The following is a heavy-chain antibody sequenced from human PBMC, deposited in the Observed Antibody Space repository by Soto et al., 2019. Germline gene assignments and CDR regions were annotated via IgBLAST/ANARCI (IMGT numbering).Heavy chain of an antibody. V-gene: IGHV1-58*01. CDR2: IVVGSGNT. CDR3: AAEHTLMVYYYGMDV. D-gene: IGHD2-8*01. CDR1: GFTFTSSA. J-gene: IGHJ6*02. Sequence: GASVKVSCKASGFTFTSSAVQWVRQARGQRLEWIGWIVVGSGNTNYAQKFQERVTITRDMSTSTAYMELSSLRSEDTAVYYCAAEHTLMVYYYGMDVWGQGTTVNVSS.